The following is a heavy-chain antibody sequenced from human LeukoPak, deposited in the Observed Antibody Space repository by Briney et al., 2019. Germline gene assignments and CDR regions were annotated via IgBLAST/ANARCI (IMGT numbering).Heavy chain of an antibody. V-gene: IGHV3-64D*06. J-gene: IGHJ4*02. D-gene: IGHD6-13*01. CDR2: ISANGGST. Sequence: HPGGSLTLSCSASGFIISDYAMHWVRQAPGKGLEYVSVISANGGSTYYADSVKGRFTISRDTSKNTLYLQMSSLRAEDTAIYYCVKDLYKGDSASWYFFHYWGQGTLVTVSS. CDR3: VKDLYKGDSASWYFFHY. CDR1: GFIISDYA.